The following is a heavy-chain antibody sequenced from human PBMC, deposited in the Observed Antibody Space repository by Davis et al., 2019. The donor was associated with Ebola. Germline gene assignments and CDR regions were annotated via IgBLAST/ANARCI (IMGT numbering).Heavy chain of an antibody. J-gene: IGHJ5*02. Sequence: SLKISCAASGFTFHDYAMHWVRQAPGKGLEWVSGLSWNSGNKAYADSVKGRFTISRDNSKNTLYLQMNSLRVEDTAIYYCAKGWGTIVSWGQGTLVTVSS. CDR2: LSWNSGNK. D-gene: IGHD3-16*01. V-gene: IGHV3-9*01. CDR1: GFTFHDYA. CDR3: AKGWGTIVS.